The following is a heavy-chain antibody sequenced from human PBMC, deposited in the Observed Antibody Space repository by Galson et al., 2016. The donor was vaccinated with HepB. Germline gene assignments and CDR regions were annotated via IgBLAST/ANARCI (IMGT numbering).Heavy chain of an antibody. CDR2: TSSDESVK. Sequence: SLRLSCAASGFTFSIYGMHWIRQAPGKGLEWVATTSSDESVKHYADPVQGRFTISKDNFKNTLCLQMDSLRAEDTAVYYCAKKSPGKELPPPDYWGQGTLVTVSS. J-gene: IGHJ4*02. D-gene: IGHD1-26*01. V-gene: IGHV3-30*18. CDR3: AKKSPGKELPPPDY. CDR1: GFTFSIYG.